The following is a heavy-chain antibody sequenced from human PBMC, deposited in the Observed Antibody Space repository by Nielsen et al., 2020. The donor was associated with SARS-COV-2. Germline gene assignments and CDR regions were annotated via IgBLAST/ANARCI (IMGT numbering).Heavy chain of an antibody. V-gene: IGHV3-23*01. Sequence: GESLKISCAASGFTFTNYGMTWVRQDPGKGLEWVSTISASGGSTFYTDSVKGRFTISRDSFKNTLYLQMNSLRAEDTALYYCAKFLWFGELSDIYFDYWGQGTLVTVSS. CDR2: ISASGGST. CDR3: AKFLWFGELSDIYFDY. CDR1: GFTFTNYG. D-gene: IGHD3-10*01. J-gene: IGHJ4*02.